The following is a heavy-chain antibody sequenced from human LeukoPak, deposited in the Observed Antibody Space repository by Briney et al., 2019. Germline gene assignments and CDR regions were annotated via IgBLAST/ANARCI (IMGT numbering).Heavy chain of an antibody. CDR3: ARIYPPKWEPRGSNDY. CDR2: IYYSGST. CDR1: GGSISRSSYY. D-gene: IGHD1-26*01. V-gene: IGHV4-39*01. J-gene: IGHJ4*02. Sequence: PSETLSLTCTVSGGSISRSSYYWCWIRQPPGKELEWIGSIYYSGSTYYNPSLKSLVTISVDTSKNQFSLKLSSVTAADTAVYDCARIYPPKWEPRGSNDYWGQGTLGTVSS.